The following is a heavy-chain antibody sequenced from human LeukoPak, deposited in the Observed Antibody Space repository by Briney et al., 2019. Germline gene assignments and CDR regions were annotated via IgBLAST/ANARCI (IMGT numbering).Heavy chain of an antibody. CDR1: GGSFSGYY. CDR3: ARGRIYGSGVDY. CDR2: INHSGST. J-gene: IGHJ4*02. V-gene: IGHV4-34*01. Sequence: TSETLSLTCAVYGGSFSGYYWSWIRQPPGKGLEWIGEINHSGSTNYNPSLKSRVTISVDTSKNQFSLKLSSVTAADTAVYYCARGRIYGSGVDYWGQGTLVTVSS. D-gene: IGHD3-10*01.